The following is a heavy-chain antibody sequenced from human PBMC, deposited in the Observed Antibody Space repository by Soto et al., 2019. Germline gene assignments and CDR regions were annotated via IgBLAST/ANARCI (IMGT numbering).Heavy chain of an antibody. CDR1: GYSFTGYW. CDR2: IYPGDSDT. Sequence: GESLKISCKGSGYSFTGYWIGWVRQMPGKGLEWMGIIYPGDSDTRYSPSFQGQVTISADKSISTAYLQWSSLKASDTAMYYCARLGPWTYYDGSGYYSYFQYYYYGMDVWGQGTTVTVSS. V-gene: IGHV5-51*01. D-gene: IGHD3-22*01. J-gene: IGHJ6*02. CDR3: ARLGPWTYYDGSGYYSYFQYYYYGMDV.